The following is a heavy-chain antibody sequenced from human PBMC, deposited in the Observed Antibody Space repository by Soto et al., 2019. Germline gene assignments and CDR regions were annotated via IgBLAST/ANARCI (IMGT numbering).Heavy chain of an antibody. J-gene: IGHJ4*02. CDR1: GDSISSGGYY. Sequence: PSETLSLTCTVSGDSISSGGYYWSWIRQHPGKGLEWIGYIYYSGSTYYNPSLKSRVTISVDTSKNQFSLKLSSVTAADTAVYYCARDGFWSGYYTSYWGQGTLVTV. V-gene: IGHV4-31*03. D-gene: IGHD3-3*01. CDR3: ARDGFWSGYYTSY. CDR2: IYYSGST.